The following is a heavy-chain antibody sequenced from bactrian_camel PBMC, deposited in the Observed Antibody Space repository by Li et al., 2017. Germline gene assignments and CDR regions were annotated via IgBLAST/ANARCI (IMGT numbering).Heavy chain of an antibody. J-gene: IGHJ6*01. CDR1: GYTYSTLC. D-gene: IGHD2*01. CDR3: AAEASYSGDLFGF. CDR2: ISTGGGSI. Sequence: HVQLVESGGGSVQAGGSLRLSCTAPGYTYSTLCIGWFRQAPGKEREGVAAISTGGGSIDYADSVKGRFTISRDNAKNTLYLQMNSLKSEDTALYYCAAEASYSGDLFGFWGQGTQVTVS. V-gene: IGHV3S54*01.